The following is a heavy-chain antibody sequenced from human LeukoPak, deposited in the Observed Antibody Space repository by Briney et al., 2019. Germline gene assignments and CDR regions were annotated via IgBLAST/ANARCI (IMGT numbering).Heavy chain of an antibody. CDR3: ARAPSEIGGYYPEYFRH. J-gene: IGHJ1*01. CDR1: GFTFSSYW. CDR2: IKSDGST. D-gene: IGHD3-22*01. Sequence: GGSLRLSCAASGFTFSSYWMHWVRQAPGKRLVWVSRIKSDGSTNYADSVKGRFTISRDNAKNTVSPQMNSLRAEDTGVYYCARAPSEIGGYYPEYFRHWGQGTLVTVSS. V-gene: IGHV3-74*01.